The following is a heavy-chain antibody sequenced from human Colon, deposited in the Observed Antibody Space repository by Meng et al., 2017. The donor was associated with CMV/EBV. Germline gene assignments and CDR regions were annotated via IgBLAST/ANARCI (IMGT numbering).Heavy chain of an antibody. CDR2: IYHSGTT. J-gene: IGHJ2*01. CDR3: ARGPFSRSSYWYFDL. Sequence: GSLRLSCTVSGGSFGSFYGNWFRQSPGKGLEWIGSIYHSGTTYYNPSLKSRVTISLDMSKNQFSLKVSSVTAADTAVYYCARGPFSRSSYWYFDLWGRGTLVTVSS. D-gene: IGHD6-13*01. CDR1: GGSFGSFY. V-gene: IGHV4-38-2*02.